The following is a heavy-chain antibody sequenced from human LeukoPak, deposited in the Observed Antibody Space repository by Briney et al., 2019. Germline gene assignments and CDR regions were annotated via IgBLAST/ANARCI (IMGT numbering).Heavy chain of an antibody. V-gene: IGHV3-15*01. CDR1: GFIFNIAW. D-gene: IGHD6-19*01. CDR2: IKKKTDGGHT. CDR3: EWLVFEASTDY. J-gene: IGHJ4*02. Sequence: GGSLTLSCAPSGFIFNIAWMSWARQAAGKGREWVGRIKKKTDGGHTDYAARVGGRLTLSRDDSKNTVYLKMNSQKIEDAAIYFCEWLVFEASTDYWGQGTLVTVSS.